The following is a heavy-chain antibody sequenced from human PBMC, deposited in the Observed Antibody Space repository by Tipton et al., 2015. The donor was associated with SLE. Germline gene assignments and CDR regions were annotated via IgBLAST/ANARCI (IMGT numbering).Heavy chain of an antibody. CDR1: GASVSSFC. CDR3: ARTAGRSVKLWYFDL. V-gene: IGHV4-59*02. D-gene: IGHD5-18*01. J-gene: IGHJ2*01. CDR2: VCNSVST. Sequence: TLSLTCTVSGASVSSFCWNWIRQSPGKGLEWIACVCNSVSTNYDPSLKSRGTISVDTSKSHFSLKLSSVTAADTAVYYYARTAGRSVKLWYFDLWGRGTLVTVSS.